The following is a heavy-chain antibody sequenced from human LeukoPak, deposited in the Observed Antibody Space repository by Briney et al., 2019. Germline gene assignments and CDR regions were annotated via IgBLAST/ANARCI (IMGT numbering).Heavy chain of an antibody. CDR3: ARGRGQRLVLGY. CDR2: MNPNSGNT. V-gene: IGHV1-8*02. CDR1: GGTFSSYA. D-gene: IGHD6-13*01. Sequence: ASVKVSCKASGGTFSSYAINWVRQATGQGLEWMGWMNPNSGNTGYAQKFQGRVTMTRNTSISTAYMELSSLRSEDTAVYYCARGRGQRLVLGYWGQGTLVTVSS. J-gene: IGHJ4*02.